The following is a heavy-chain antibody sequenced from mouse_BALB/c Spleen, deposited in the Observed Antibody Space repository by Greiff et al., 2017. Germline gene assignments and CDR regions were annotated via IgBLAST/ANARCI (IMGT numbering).Heavy chain of an antibody. CDR1: GFSLTSYG. D-gene: IGHD1-1*01. CDR2: IWSGGST. J-gene: IGHJ4*01. V-gene: IGHV2-2*02. Sequence: QVQLKDSGPGLVQPSQSLSITCTVSGFSLTSYGVHWVRQSPGKRLEWLGVIWSGGSTDYNAAFISRLSISKDNSKSQVFFKMNSLQANDTAIYYCARNGGGLRAMDYWGQGTSVTVSS. CDR3: ARNGGGLRAMDY.